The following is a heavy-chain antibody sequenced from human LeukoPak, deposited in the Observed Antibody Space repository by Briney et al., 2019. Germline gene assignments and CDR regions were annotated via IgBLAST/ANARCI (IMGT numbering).Heavy chain of an antibody. J-gene: IGHJ4*02. V-gene: IGHV3-48*03. CDR2: ISSSGSTI. D-gene: IGHD6-13*01. CDR3: ARDRVAAAGTFRVLFDY. Sequence: PGGSLRLSCADSGVTFSSYEMNWVRQAPGKGLEWVSYISSSGSTIYYADSVKGRFTISRDNAKNSLYLQMNSLRAEDTAVYYCARDRVAAAGTFRVLFDYWGQGTLVTVSS. CDR1: GVTFSSYE.